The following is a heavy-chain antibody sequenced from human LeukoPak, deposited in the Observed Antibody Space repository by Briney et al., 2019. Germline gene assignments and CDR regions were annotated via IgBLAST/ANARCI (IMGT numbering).Heavy chain of an antibody. Sequence: PGGSLRLSCAASGFTFSSYAMSWVRQAPGKGLEWVSAISGSGGSTYYADSVKGRFTISRDNSKNTLYLQMNSLRAEDTAVYYCAKRGGGWTEPSTYKVDYWGQGTLVTVSS. CDR1: GFTFSSYA. V-gene: IGHV3-23*01. CDR2: ISGSGGST. CDR3: AKRGGGWTEPSTYKVDY. J-gene: IGHJ4*02. D-gene: IGHD3-16*01.